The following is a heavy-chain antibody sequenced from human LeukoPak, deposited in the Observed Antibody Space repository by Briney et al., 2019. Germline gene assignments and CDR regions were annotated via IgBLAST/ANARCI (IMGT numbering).Heavy chain of an antibody. J-gene: IGHJ4*02. CDR2: INSDGSST. CDR1: GFTFSSYW. Sequence: GGSLRLSCAASGFTFSSYWMHWVRQAPGKGLVWVSRINSDGSSTSYADSVKGRFTISRDNAKNTLYLQMNGLRAEDTAVYYCAVERSGYDSYLDYWGQGTLVTVSS. CDR3: AVERSGYDSYLDY. D-gene: IGHD5-12*01. V-gene: IGHV3-74*01.